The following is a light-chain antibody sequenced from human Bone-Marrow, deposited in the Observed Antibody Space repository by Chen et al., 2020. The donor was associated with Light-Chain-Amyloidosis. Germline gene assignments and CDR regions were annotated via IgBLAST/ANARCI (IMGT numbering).Light chain of an antibody. Sequence: NFMLTQPHSVSESPGTTVIISCTRSSGSIATNYVQWYQQRPGSSPTTVIYEDDQRPSGVPDRFSGSIDRSSNSASLTISGLKTEDEAEYYCQSYQGSSQGVFGGGTKLTVL. V-gene: IGLV6-57*01. J-gene: IGLJ3*02. CDR3: QSYQGSSQGV. CDR1: SGSIATNY. CDR2: EDD.